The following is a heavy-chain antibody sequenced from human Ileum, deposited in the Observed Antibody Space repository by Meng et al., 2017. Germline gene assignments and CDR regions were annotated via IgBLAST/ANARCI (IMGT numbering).Heavy chain of an antibody. CDR2: IYSNGNT. Sequence: QVQLQESGPRLVKPSQTLSLTCTVSGGSISSGDYSWRWVRQSPGKGPEWIGYIYSNGNTYSNPSLRGRLMISIDTSKNQFSLKLSSVTAADTAVYYCARAPKYCTNAVCSRPLDSWGQGTLVTVSS. V-gene: IGHV4-30-4*01. J-gene: IGHJ4*02. D-gene: IGHD2-8*01. CDR3: ARAPKYCTNAVCSRPLDS. CDR1: GGSISSGDYS.